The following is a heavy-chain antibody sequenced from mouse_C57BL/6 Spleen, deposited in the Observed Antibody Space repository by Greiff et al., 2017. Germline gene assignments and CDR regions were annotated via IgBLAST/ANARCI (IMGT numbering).Heavy chain of an antibody. CDR2: IYPGDGDT. CDR1: GYAFSSYW. Sequence: VKLQESGAELVKPGASVKISCKASGYAFSSYWMNWVKQRPGKGLEWIGQIYPGDGDTNYNGKFKGKATLTADKSSSTAYMQLSSLTSEDSAVYFCFYYGSSYYFDYWGQGTTLTVSS. J-gene: IGHJ2*01. D-gene: IGHD1-1*01. CDR3: FYYGSSYYFDY. V-gene: IGHV1-80*01.